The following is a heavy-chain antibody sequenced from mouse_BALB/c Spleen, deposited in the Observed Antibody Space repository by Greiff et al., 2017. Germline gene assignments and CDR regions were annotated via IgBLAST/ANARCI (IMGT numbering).Heavy chain of an antibody. V-gene: IGHV5-17*02. J-gene: IGHJ2*01. D-gene: IGHD2-1*01. CDR2: ISSGSSTI. CDR1: GFTFSSFG. CDR3: ARENGNYVGY. Sequence: EVKLEESGGGLVQPGGSRKLSCAASGFTFSSFGMHWVRQAPEKGLEWVAYISSGSSTIYYADTVKGRFTISRDNPKNTLFLQMTSLRSEDTAMYYCARENGNYVGYWGQGTTLTVSS.